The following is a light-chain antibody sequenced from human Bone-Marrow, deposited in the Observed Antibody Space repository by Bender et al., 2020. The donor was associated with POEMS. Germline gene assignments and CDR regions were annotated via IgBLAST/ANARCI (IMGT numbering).Light chain of an antibody. CDR2: DVS. CDR1: SSDVGGYDF. J-gene: IGLJ3*02. CDR3: SSATSSATVV. Sequence: QSALTQPPSASGSPGQSVTISCTGTSSDVGGYDFVSWYQQHPGKVPKLIIYDVSHRPSGISNRFSGSKSGNTASLTISGLQADDEADYYCSSATSSATVVFGGGTKLTVL. V-gene: IGLV2-14*03.